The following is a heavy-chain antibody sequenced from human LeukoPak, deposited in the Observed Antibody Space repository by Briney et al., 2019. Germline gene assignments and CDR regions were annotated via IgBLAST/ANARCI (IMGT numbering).Heavy chain of an antibody. J-gene: IGHJ6*03. CDR3: ASGPIVVVPAAQIPYYYYYMDV. CDR2: INPNSGGT. V-gene: IGHV1-2*02. CDR1: GYTFTGYY. Sequence: ASVKVSCKASGYTFTGYYMHWVRQAPGQGLEWMGWINPNSGGTNYAQKFQGRVTMTRDTSISTAYMELSRLRSDDTAVYYCASGPIVVVPAAQIPYYYYYMDVWGKGTTVTVSS. D-gene: IGHD2-2*01.